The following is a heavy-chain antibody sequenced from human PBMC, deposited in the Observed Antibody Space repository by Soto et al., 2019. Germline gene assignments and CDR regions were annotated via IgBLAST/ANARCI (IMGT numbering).Heavy chain of an antibody. D-gene: IGHD2-2*01. V-gene: IGHV4-39*01. CDR2: IYYSGST. CDR1: GGSISSSSYY. Sequence: QLQLQESGPGLVKPSETLSLTCTVSGGSISSSSYYWGWIRQPPGKGLEWIGSIYYSGSTYYNPSLKSRVTISVDTSKNQFSLTLSPVTAAGTAVYYCARQAPKRYCRSSSWQQFDPWGQGTLVTVSS. J-gene: IGHJ5*02. CDR3: ARQAPKRYCRSSSWQQFDP.